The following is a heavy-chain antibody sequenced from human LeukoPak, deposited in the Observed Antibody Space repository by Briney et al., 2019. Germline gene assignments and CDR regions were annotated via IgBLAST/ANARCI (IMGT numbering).Heavy chain of an antibody. CDR1: GASINSGSNY. V-gene: IGHV4-39*07. Sequence: SETLSLTCRVSGASINSGSNYWGWIRQPPGKTLEWIGSIYSSGSTYYNPSLKSRVIIMIDTPKNHFSLTLGSVTAADTAVYYCARSDGYGLVGIWGQGTMVTVSS. D-gene: IGHD5-18*01. CDR2: IYSSGST. CDR3: ARSDGYGLVGI. J-gene: IGHJ3*02.